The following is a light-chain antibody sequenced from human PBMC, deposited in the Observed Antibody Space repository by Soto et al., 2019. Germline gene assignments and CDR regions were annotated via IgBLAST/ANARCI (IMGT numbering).Light chain of an antibody. CDR3: QQYNTYSKT. J-gene: IGKJ1*01. V-gene: IGKV1-5*01. CDR2: DAS. CDR1: QGIRNY. Sequence: DIQMTQSPSSLSASLGDRVTITCRASQGIRNYLAWYQQKPGKAPKLLIFDASSLESGVPSRFRGSGSGTEFTLTISSLQPDDFEPYYCQQYNTYSKTFGQGTKVDIK.